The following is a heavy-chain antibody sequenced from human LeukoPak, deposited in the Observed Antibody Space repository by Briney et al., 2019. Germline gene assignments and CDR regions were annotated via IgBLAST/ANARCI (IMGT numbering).Heavy chain of an antibody. CDR3: APDTIFGAY. D-gene: IGHD3-3*01. CDR2: ISSSSGHI. J-gene: IGHJ4*02. CDR1: GFTFSTYN. V-gene: IGHV3-21*01. Sequence: PGGSLRLSCAASGFTFSTYNMNWVRQAPGKGLEWVSPISSSSGHIYYADSVKGRFTISRDNAKNSLYLQMNSLRAEDTAVYYCAPDTIFGAYWGQGTLVTVSS.